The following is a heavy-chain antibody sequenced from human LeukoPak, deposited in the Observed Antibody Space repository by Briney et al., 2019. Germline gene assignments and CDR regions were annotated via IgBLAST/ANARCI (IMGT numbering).Heavy chain of an antibody. CDR1: GFIFTDYW. CDR2: IRGDGRAT. Sequence: PGGSMRLSCAASGFIFTDYWMHWVRQAPGKELVWVARIRGDGRATTYADSVKGRFTISRDNAKNSLYLQMNSLRAEDTAVYYCASRKYYYMDVWGRGTTVTVSS. CDR3: ASRKYYYMDV. J-gene: IGHJ6*03. V-gene: IGHV3-74*03.